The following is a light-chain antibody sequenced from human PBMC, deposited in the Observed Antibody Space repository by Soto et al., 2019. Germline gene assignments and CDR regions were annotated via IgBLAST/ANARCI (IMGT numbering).Light chain of an antibody. CDR1: SSDVGNYNY. CDR2: DVS. V-gene: IGLV2-14*03. CDR3: SSYTSTGSL. Sequence: QSALTQPASVSGSPGESITISCTGTSSDVGNYNYVSWYQQHPGKATKLMIYDVSNRPSGVSNRFSGSKSGNTASLTISGLQAEDEAVYYCSSYTSTGSLFGGGTKLTVL. J-gene: IGLJ2*01.